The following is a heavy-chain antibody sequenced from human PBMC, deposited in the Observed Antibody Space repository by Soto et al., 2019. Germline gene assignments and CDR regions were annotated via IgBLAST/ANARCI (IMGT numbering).Heavy chain of an antibody. J-gene: IGHJ4*02. Sequence: PSETLSLTCAVSGGSISSSNWWSWVRQPPGKGLEWIGEIYHSGSTNYNPSLKSRVTISVDKSKNQFSLKLSSVTAADTALYYCARERMVLGNFDYWGQGTLVTVSS. V-gene: IGHV4-4*02. CDR2: IYHSGST. D-gene: IGHD2-8*01. CDR1: GGSISSSNW. CDR3: ARERMVLGNFDY.